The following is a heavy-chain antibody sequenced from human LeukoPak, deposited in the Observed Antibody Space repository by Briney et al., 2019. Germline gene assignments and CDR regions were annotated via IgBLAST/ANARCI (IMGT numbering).Heavy chain of an antibody. D-gene: IGHD5-18*01. CDR2: THYSGIN. J-gene: IGHJ5*02. CDR1: GGSTTTSFY. V-gene: IGHV4-39*01. CDR3: TRRDSPTKWFDP. Sequence: PSETPSLTCSVSGGSTTTSFYCNWIRKPPGQGLDWIGRTHYSGINSYNPSPSRPVSMSVDTSRHQCFLSLTSVTAADTAVYYCTRRDSPTKWFDPWGQGTMVTVSS.